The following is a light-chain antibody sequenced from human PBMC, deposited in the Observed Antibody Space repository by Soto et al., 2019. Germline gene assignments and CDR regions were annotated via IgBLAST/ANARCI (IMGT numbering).Light chain of an antibody. Sequence: DIVMTQSPDYLSVSLGETATINCKSSQSVLFNSNNKNYLAWYQQKAGQSPRLLLYWASAREVGVPDRFSGSGSGTDFTLNITSLQAEDVAVYYCQQYYTTPLTFGGGTKVELK. J-gene: IGKJ4*01. CDR3: QQYYTTPLT. V-gene: IGKV4-1*01. CDR1: QSVLFNSNNKNY. CDR2: WAS.